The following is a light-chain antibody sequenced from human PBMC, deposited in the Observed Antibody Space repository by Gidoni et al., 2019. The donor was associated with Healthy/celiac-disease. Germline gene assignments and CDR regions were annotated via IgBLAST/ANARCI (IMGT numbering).Light chain of an antibody. CDR1: QSVLYSSNNKNY. Sequence: IVLTHSPDSLAVSLGERATINCKSSQSVLYSSNNKNYLAWYQQTPGQPPKRLIYWASTRECGVPDRVSGSGSGTDFTLTVSSLQAEDVAVYYCQQYYSTPLTFGGGTKVEIK. CDR3: QQYYSTPLT. J-gene: IGKJ4*01. CDR2: WAS. V-gene: IGKV4-1*01.